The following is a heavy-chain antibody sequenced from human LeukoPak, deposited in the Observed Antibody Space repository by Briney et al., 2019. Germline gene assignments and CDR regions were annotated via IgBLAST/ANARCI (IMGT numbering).Heavy chain of an antibody. CDR1: GYSISSGYY. D-gene: IGHD3-10*01. CDR2: IYHSGST. J-gene: IGHJ4*02. CDR3: ARDPFITMFRGVISDY. V-gene: IGHV4-38-2*02. Sequence: SETLSLTCTVSGYSISSGYYWGWIRRPPGKGLEWIGSIYHSGSTYYNPSLKSRVTISVDTSKNQFSLKLSSVTAADTAVYYCARDPFITMFRGVISDYWGQGTLVTVAS.